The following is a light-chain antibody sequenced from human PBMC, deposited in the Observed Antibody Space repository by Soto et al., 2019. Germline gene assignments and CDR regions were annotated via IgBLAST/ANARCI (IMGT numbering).Light chain of an antibody. CDR3: QQYDSSSPT. V-gene: IGKV1-5*01. Sequence: DIQMTQSPFTLSASVGDGVTITCRASQNISVWLAWYQQRPGKAPKFLMYDASSLETGVPSRFSGSGSGTEFTLTIRSLQPDDSATFYCQQYDSSSPTFGQGTKLEIK. CDR1: QNISVW. CDR2: DAS. J-gene: IGKJ2*01.